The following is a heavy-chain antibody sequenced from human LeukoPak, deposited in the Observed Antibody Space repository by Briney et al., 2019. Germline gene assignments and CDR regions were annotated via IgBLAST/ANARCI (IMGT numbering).Heavy chain of an antibody. V-gene: IGHV3-48*01. Sequence: GGSLRLSCAASGFTFSSYSMNWVRQAPGKGLEWVSYISTSTTTKYSADSVKGRFTISRDSAKNSLYLQMNSLRAEDTAVYYCARGGQYCGGDCFDYWGQGTLVTVSS. J-gene: IGHJ4*02. CDR3: ARGGQYCGGDCFDY. CDR2: ISTSTTTK. CDR1: GFTFSSYS. D-gene: IGHD2-21*01.